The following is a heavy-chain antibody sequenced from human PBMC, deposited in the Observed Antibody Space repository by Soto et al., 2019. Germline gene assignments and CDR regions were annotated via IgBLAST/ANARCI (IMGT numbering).Heavy chain of an antibody. D-gene: IGHD3-22*01. CDR1: GGSFSGYY. V-gene: IGHV4-34*01. CDR3: ARGLSYIDSSGYSDY. Sequence: SATLSFTCAVYGGSFSGYYWSWIRQPPGEGLEWIGEINHSGSTNYNPSLKSRLTISVDTSKNQFSLKLSSVTAADTAVYYCARGLSYIDSSGYSDYWGQGILVTVS. CDR2: INHSGST. J-gene: IGHJ4*02.